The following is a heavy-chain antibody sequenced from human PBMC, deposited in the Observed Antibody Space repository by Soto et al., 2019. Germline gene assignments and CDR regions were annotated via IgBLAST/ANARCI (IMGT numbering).Heavy chain of an antibody. Sequence: QVQLVQSGAEVKKPGASVKVSCKASGYTFTSYDINWVRQATGQGLEWMGWMNPNSGNTGYAQKFQGRVTMTRNTSISTAYMELSSLRSDDTAVYYCAMTLGYCSGGSCTDDAFDIWGQGTMVTVSS. D-gene: IGHD2-15*01. CDR2: MNPNSGNT. V-gene: IGHV1-8*01. CDR3: AMTLGYCSGGSCTDDAFDI. J-gene: IGHJ3*02. CDR1: GYTFTSYD.